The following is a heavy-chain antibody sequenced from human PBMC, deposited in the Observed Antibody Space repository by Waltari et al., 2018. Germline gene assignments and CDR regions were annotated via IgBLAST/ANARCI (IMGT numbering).Heavy chain of an antibody. CDR2: IRGSGGST. J-gene: IGHJ5*02. Sequence: EVQLLESGGGLVQPGGSLRLSCAASGFTFSSYDMRWFRQAPGKGLEWVSAIRGSGGSTYYADSVKGRFTISRDNSKNTLYLQMNSLRAEDTAVYYCAKDSSGSYYPWGQGTLVTVSS. D-gene: IGHD3-10*01. CDR3: AKDSSGSYYP. V-gene: IGHV3-23*01. CDR1: GFTFSSYD.